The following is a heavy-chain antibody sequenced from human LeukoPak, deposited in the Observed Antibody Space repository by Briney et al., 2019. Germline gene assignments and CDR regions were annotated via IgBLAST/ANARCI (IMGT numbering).Heavy chain of an antibody. V-gene: IGHV3-30*18. D-gene: IGHD6-19*01. CDR2: ISNDGSHE. Sequence: QAGGSLRLSCAASGFTFSSYGIHWVRQAPGKGLEWVAAISNDGSHESYADSMKGRFTISRDNSKNTLYLQMNSLRVEDTAVYYCAKGDLKQWLVKIDCWGQGTLVTVSS. CDR1: GFTFSSYG. J-gene: IGHJ4*02. CDR3: AKGDLKQWLVKIDC.